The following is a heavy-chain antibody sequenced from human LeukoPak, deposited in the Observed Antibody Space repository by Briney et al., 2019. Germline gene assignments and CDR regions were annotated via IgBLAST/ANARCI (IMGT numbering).Heavy chain of an antibody. CDR1: GFTFSSYG. J-gene: IGHJ4*02. D-gene: IGHD2-2*01. CDR2: IWYDGSNK. Sequence: GGSLRLSCAASGFTFSSYGMHWVRQAPGKGLEWVAVIWYDGSNKYYADSVKGRFTISRDNSKNTLYLQMNSLRAEDTAMYYCARESSTSSYYFDYWGQGTLVTVSS. V-gene: IGHV3-33*01. CDR3: ARESSTSSYYFDY.